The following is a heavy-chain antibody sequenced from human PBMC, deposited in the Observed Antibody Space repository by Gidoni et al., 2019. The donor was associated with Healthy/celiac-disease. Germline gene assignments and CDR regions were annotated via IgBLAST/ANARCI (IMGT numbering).Heavy chain of an antibody. D-gene: IGHD2-2*01. V-gene: IGHV1-18*01. CDR3: ARDDVVVPAASLHAFDI. Sequence: QVQLVQSGAEVKKPGASVKVSCKASGYTFTSYGISWVRQAPGQGREWMGWISAYNGNTNYAQKLQGRVTMTTDTSTSTAYMELRSLRSDDTAVYYCARDDVVVPAASLHAFDIWGQGTMVTVSS. CDR1: GYTFTSYG. J-gene: IGHJ3*02. CDR2: ISAYNGNT.